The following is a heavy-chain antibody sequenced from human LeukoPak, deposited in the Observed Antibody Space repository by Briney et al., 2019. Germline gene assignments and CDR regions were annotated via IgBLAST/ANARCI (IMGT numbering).Heavy chain of an antibody. CDR2: ITTYNGNT. CDR1: GYTFTTYG. V-gene: IGHV1-18*01. D-gene: IGHD3/OR15-3a*01. Sequence: ASVKVSCKASGYTFTTYGINWVRQAPGQGLEWTGWITTYNGNTKYAQNLQGRVTMTTDTTTSTVYMELRSLTSDDTAVYYCARDVDGLSYFDYWGQGTLVTVSS. J-gene: IGHJ4*02. CDR3: ARDVDGLSYFDY.